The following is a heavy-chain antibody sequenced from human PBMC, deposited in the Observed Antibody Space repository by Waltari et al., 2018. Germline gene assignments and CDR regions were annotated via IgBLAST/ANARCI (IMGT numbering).Heavy chain of an antibody. CDR1: EYTFTAYY. Sequence: QIRLVQSGAEVKRPGASVKVSCKGIEYTFTAYYLHWVRRAHGQGLEWLGWHNPERGYTIDAQNFQGRVTMTRDMSISTAYMELTRLRSDDTAIYYCARGGRFREFNYLDYWGQGSPVTVSS. V-gene: IGHV1-2*02. J-gene: IGHJ4*02. CDR3: ARGGRFREFNYLDY. D-gene: IGHD3-10*01. CDR2: HNPERGYT.